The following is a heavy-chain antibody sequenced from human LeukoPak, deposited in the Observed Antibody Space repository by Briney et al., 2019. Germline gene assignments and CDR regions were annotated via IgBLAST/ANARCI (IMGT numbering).Heavy chain of an antibody. Sequence: SVKVSCKASGGTFSSHAMSWVRQAPGQGLEWMGGIIPILDITNYAQKFQGRVTITADKSTGTAYMELSSLRSEDTAVYYCAILSDGAYCGGDCFYLDYWGQGTLVTVSS. V-gene: IGHV1-69*10. D-gene: IGHD2-21*02. CDR1: GGTFSSHA. J-gene: IGHJ4*02. CDR2: IIPILDIT. CDR3: AILSDGAYCGGDCFYLDY.